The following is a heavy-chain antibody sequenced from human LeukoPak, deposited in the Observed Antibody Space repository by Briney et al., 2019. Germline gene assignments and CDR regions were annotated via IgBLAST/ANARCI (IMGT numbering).Heavy chain of an antibody. CDR2: VTGTGGTT. D-gene: IGHD2-15*01. J-gene: IGHJ4*02. CDR3: ARRSLSSNGYFDS. Sequence: PGGSLRLSCAASGFTFSSYSMNWVRQAPGKGLEWVSAVTGTGGTTYYADSVMGRFTISRDNSKNTLYLQMNGLRAEDTAVYYCARRSLSSNGYFDSWGQGTLVTVSS. CDR1: GFTFSSYS. V-gene: IGHV3-23*01.